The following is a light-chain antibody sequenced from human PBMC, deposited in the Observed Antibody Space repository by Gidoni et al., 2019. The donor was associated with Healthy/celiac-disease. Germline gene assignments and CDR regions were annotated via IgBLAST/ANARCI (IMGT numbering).Light chain of an antibody. V-gene: IGLV3-21*02. CDR1: NIGSKS. CDR3: QVWDSSSDHLVV. J-gene: IGLJ2*01. Sequence: SYVLTQPPSVSVAPGQTARITCGGNNIGSKSVHWYQPKPGQAPVLFVYDDSARPSGIPERFSGSNSGNTATLTISRVEAGDEADYYCQVWDSSSDHLVVFGGGTKLTVL. CDR2: DDS.